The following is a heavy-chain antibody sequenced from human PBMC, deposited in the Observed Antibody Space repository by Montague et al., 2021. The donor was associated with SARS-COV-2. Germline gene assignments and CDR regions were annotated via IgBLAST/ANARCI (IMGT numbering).Heavy chain of an antibody. CDR3: ARPGVENNGWYLSYFEY. J-gene: IGHJ4*02. V-gene: IGHV3-30*04. Sequence: SLRLSCAASGFTLSSYSMYWVRQAPGKGLEWVAVISSDGTNKYFREPVRGRFTISRDKSNNTVFLQMSSLRPEDTAVYYCARPGVENNGWYLSYFEYWGQGSLVTVST. D-gene: IGHD6-19*01. CDR2: ISSDGTNK. CDR1: GFTLSSYS.